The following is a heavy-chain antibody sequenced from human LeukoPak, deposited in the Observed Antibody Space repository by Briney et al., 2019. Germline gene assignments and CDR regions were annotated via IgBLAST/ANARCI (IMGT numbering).Heavy chain of an antibody. D-gene: IGHD6-13*01. Sequence: GGSLRLSCAASGFTFSSYSMNWVRQAPGKGLEWVSSISSSGSYIYYADSVKGRFTISRDNAKNSLYLQMNSLRAEDTALYYCAGTSYSSSWFYFHYWGQGTLVTVSS. CDR1: GFTFSSYS. CDR2: ISSSGSYI. CDR3: AGTSYSSSWFYFHY. V-gene: IGHV3-21*04. J-gene: IGHJ4*02.